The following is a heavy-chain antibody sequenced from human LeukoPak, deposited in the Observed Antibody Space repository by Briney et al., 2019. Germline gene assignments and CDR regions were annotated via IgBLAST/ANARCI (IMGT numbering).Heavy chain of an antibody. V-gene: IGHV3-7*04. J-gene: IGHJ4*02. CDR3: ARDGAPFDY. D-gene: IGHD3-16*01. Sequence: GGSLRLSCAASGFTFSSYWMSWVRQAPGKGLEWVANMKQDGSEKYYVASVKGRFTISGDNAKNSLYLQMNSLRAEDTAVYYCARDGAPFDYWGQGTLVTVSS. CDR2: MKQDGSEK. CDR1: GFTFSSYW.